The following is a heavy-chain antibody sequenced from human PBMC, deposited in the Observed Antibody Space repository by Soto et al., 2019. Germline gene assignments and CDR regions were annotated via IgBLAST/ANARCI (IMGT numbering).Heavy chain of an antibody. V-gene: IGHV1-18*01. CDR3: ARDSSKRLPSYSFDY. J-gene: IGHJ4*02. CDR2: ISAYNGNT. Sequence: GASVKVSCKASGYTFTSYGISWVRQAPGQGLEWMGWISAYNGNTNYAQKLQGRVTMTTDTSTSTAYMELRSLRSDDTAVYYCARDSSKRLPSYSFDYRGQGTLVTVFS. CDR1: GYTFTSYG. D-gene: IGHD6-25*01.